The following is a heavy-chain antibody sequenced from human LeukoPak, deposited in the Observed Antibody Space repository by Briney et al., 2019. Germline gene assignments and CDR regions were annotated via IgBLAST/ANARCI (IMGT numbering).Heavy chain of an antibody. D-gene: IGHD6-6*01. V-gene: IGHV4-4*09. CDR3: ARLTRLSTSPDRYYLDY. J-gene: IGHJ4*02. CDR2: IYTSGGT. Sequence: PSETLSLTCTVSGDSISSYYWSWIRQPPGKGLEWIGYIYTSGGTNYIPSPKGRVTISIDTSKNKFSLKLTSVTAADSAVDYCARLTRLSTSPDRYYLDYWGQGTLVTVSS. CDR1: GDSISSYY.